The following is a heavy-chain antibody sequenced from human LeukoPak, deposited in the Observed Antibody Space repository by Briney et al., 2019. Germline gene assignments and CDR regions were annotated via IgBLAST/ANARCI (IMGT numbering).Heavy chain of an antibody. CDR3: ARVAKYDFWSGSIGAVDP. CDR1: GYTFTSYD. CDR2: MNPIIDNT. J-gene: IGHJ5*02. D-gene: IGHD3-3*01. V-gene: IGHV1-8*01. Sequence: ASVKVSCKASGYTFTSYDINWVRQATGQGLEWMGWMNPIIDNTGYAQKFQGRVTMTRNTSISTAYMELSSLRSEDTAVYYCARVAKYDFWSGSIGAVDPWGQGTLATVS.